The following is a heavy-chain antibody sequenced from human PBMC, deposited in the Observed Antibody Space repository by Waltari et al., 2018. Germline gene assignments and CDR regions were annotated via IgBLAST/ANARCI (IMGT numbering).Heavy chain of an antibody. CDR2: IYPSGST. Sequence: QVQLQESGPGLVKPSETLSLTCTVSGGSISSYYWSWIRQPAGKGLEWIGRIYPSGSTNYNPSLKRRVTMSVDTSKNQFALKLSSVTAADTAVYYCARFYGASGYYYYMDVWGKGTTVTVSS. CDR3: ARFYGASGYYYYMDV. D-gene: IGHD4-17*01. J-gene: IGHJ6*03. CDR1: GGSISSYY. V-gene: IGHV4-4*07.